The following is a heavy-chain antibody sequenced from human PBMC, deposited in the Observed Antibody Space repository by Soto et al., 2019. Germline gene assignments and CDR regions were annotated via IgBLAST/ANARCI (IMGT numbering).Heavy chain of an antibody. Sequence: SETLSLTCAVYGGSFSGYYWSWIRQPPGKGLEWIGEINHSGSTNYNPSHKRGVTISADTTKNQFPQKLSLVPAADTAVYYCARGRMGIGRAFDIWGQGTMVTVSS. D-gene: IGHD7-27*01. CDR1: GGSFSGYY. CDR2: INHSGST. J-gene: IGHJ3*02. V-gene: IGHV4-34*01. CDR3: ARGRMGIGRAFDI.